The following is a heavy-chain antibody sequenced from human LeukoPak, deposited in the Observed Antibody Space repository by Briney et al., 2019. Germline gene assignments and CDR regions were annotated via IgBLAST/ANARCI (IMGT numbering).Heavy chain of an antibody. CDR2: IYFSGSS. V-gene: IGHV4-39*01. D-gene: IGHD3-22*01. J-gene: IGHJ1*01. CDR1: GDSISSSSYY. Sequence: SETLSLTRTVSGDSISSSSYYWGWVRQPPGKGLECIGDIYFSGSSYYSPSLKSRVTISLNTSKNQFSLKLRSVTAADTAVYYCARRRYYDNTGFLDWGQGSLVSVSS. CDR3: ARRRYYDNTGFLD.